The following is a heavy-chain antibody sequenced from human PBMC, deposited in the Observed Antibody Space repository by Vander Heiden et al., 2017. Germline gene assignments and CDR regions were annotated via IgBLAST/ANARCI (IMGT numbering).Heavy chain of an antibody. CDR3: ARTWGNYYDSSGFMDV. V-gene: IGHV4-34*01. CDR2: INHSGST. CDR1: GGSVRGYY. D-gene: IGHD3-22*01. J-gene: IGHJ6*02. Sequence: QVQLQQWGAGPLKPSETLSLTCAVYGGSVRGYYWSWIRQPPGKGLEWIGEINHSGSTNYNPSLKSRVTISVDTSKNQFSLKLSSVTAADTAVYYCARTWGNYYDSSGFMDVWGQGTTVTVSS.